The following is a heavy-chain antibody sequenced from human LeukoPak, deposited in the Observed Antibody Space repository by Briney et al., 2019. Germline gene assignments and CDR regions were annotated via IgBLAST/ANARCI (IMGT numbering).Heavy chain of an antibody. CDR3: ARVSPDSSACVDS. CDR1: GASIIDYT. J-gene: IGHJ4*02. CDR2: ISFSVRP. Sequence: SQTLSLTCSVSGASIIDYTSNCRRHSPREGLWRIGNISFSVRPKYTPSLKSRVTLSVDTSKNQFSLKLTSATAADTAVYYCARVSPDSSACVDSWGQGTLVTVSS. V-gene: IGHV4-59*01. D-gene: IGHD3-22*01.